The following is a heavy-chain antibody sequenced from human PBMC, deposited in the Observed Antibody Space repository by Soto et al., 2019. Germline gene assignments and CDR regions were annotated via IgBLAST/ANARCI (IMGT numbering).Heavy chain of an antibody. J-gene: IGHJ5*02. D-gene: IGHD2-2*01. CDR1: GFTFSSYW. Sequence: EVQLVESGGGLVQPGGSLRLSCAASGFTFSSYWMSWVHQAPGKGLEWVANIKQDGSEKYYVDSVKGRFTISRDNAKNSLYLQMNSLRAEDTAVYYCARLGYCSSTSCYYGWFDPWGQGTLVTVSS. CDR3: ARLGYCSSTSCYYGWFDP. V-gene: IGHV3-7*03. CDR2: IKQDGSEK.